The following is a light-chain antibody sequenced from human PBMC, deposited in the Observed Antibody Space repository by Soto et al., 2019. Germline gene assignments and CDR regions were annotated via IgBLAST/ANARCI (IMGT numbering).Light chain of an antibody. CDR1: QSISSNY. CDR3: QQYGSL. J-gene: IGKJ1*01. Sequence: EIVLTQSPGTLSLSPGEGATLSCRASQSISSNYVAWYQQKPGQAPRLLIYGASSRATGIPDRFSGSGSGTDCTLTINRLEPEDFAVYYCQQYGSLFGQGTKVEFK. V-gene: IGKV3-20*01. CDR2: GAS.